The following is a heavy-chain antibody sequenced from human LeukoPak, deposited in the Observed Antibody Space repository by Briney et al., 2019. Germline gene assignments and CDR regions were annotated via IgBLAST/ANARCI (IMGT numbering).Heavy chain of an antibody. J-gene: IGHJ4*02. V-gene: IGHV4-4*02. CDR3: ARSLHISAPFDV. D-gene: IGHD2-21*01. CDR1: AGSISSGSW. Sequence: SETLSLTCAVSAGSISSGSWWNWVRQPPGKGLEWIGEIYHSGSTNYNPSLKSRVTISVDTSKNQFSLRLNSLTAADTAVYYCARSLHISAPFDVWGQGTLVTASS. CDR2: IYHSGST.